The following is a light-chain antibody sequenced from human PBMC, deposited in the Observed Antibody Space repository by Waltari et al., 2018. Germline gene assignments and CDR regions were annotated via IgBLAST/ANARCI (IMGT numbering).Light chain of an antibody. CDR1: QSISSW. CDR3: QQYNSYPWT. Sequence: DIQMTQSPSTLSASVGDRVTITCRASQSISSWLAWYQQKQGKAPKLLIYKASSLESGVPSRFSGRGSGTEFTLTISSLQPDDFATYYCQQYNSYPWTFGQGTKVEIK. CDR2: KAS. J-gene: IGKJ1*01. V-gene: IGKV1-5*03.